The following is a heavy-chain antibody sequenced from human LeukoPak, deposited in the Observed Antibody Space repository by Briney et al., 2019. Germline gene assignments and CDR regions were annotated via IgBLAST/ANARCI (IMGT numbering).Heavy chain of an antibody. J-gene: IGHJ4*02. Sequence: GRSLRLSCAASGFTFDDYAMHWVRQAPGKGLEWVSGISWNSGSIGYADPVKGRFTISRDNAKNSLYLQMNSLRVEDTALYYCARGNLDYWGQGTLVTVSS. CDR2: ISWNSGSI. V-gene: IGHV3-9*01. CDR3: ARGNLDY. CDR1: GFTFDDYA.